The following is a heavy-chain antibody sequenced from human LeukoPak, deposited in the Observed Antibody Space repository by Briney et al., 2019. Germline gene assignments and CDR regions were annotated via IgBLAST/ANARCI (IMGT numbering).Heavy chain of an antibody. V-gene: IGHV1-18*01. Sequence: ASVKVSCKASGYTFTSYGITWVRQAPGQGLEWMGWISVYNGNTDYAQKFQGRVTMTTDTSTSTAYMELRSLRSDDTAVYYCARDLRTGENYYYYGMDVWGQGTTVTVSS. CDR3: ARDLRTGENYYYYGMDV. D-gene: IGHD7-27*01. J-gene: IGHJ6*02. CDR1: GYTFTSYG. CDR2: ISVYNGNT.